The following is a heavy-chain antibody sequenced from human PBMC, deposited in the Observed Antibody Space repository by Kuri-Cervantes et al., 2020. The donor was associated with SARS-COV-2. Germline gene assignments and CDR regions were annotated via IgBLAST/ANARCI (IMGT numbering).Heavy chain of an antibody. V-gene: IGHV3-48*01. D-gene: IGHD6-6*01. CDR1: GFIFSSHS. CDR3: ARVSSSSSPAFDI. CDR2: ISSSSSTI. J-gene: IGHJ3*02. Sequence: GGSLRLSCAASGFIFSSHSMNWVRQAPGKGLEWVSYISSSSSTIYYADSVKGRFTISRDNAKNSLYLQMNSLRAEDTAVYYCARVSSSSSPAFDIWGQGTMVTVSS.